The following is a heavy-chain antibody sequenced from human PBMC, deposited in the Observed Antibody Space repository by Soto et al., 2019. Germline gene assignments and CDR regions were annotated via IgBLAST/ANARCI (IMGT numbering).Heavy chain of an antibody. CDR1: GFTFSSYA. CDR3: ARRGPGTYFDY. CDR2: VSGSGGST. Sequence: EVQLLESGGGLVQPGGSLRLSCAASGFTFSSYAMRWVRQAPGKGLEWVSAVSGSGGSTYYADSVKGRFTISRDNSKNTLYLQMNSLRAEDTVVYYCARRGPGTYFDYWGQGTLVTVSS. V-gene: IGHV3-23*01. J-gene: IGHJ4*02. D-gene: IGHD6-13*01.